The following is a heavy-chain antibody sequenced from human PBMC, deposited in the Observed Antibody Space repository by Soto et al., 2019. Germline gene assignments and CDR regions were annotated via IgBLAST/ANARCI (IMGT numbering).Heavy chain of an antibody. V-gene: IGHV4-30-4*01. CDR3: ARARNYGGNPLFDY. CDR1: GGSISSGDYY. Sequence: QVQLQESGPGLVKPSQTLSLTCTVSGGSISSGDYYWSWIRQPPGKGLEWIGCIYSSGSTYHNPSLKSRVTISVDTSKNQFSLKLSSVTAADTAVYYCARARNYGGNPLFDYWGQGTLVTVSS. CDR2: IYSSGST. D-gene: IGHD4-17*01. J-gene: IGHJ4*02.